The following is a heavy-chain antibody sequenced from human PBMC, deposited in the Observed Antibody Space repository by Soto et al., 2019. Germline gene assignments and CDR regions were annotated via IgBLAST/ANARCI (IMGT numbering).Heavy chain of an antibody. CDR2: ISGSGGST. V-gene: IGHV3-23*01. Sequence: GSLRLSCAASGFTFSSYAISWVRQAPGKGLEWVSAISGSGGSTYYADSVKGRFTISRDNSKNTLYLQMNSLRAEDTAVYYCAKASTYYYDSSGYPLEGYYYYGMDVWGQGTTVTVSS. CDR1: GFTFSSYA. J-gene: IGHJ6*02. D-gene: IGHD3-22*01. CDR3: AKASTYYYDSSGYPLEGYYYYGMDV.